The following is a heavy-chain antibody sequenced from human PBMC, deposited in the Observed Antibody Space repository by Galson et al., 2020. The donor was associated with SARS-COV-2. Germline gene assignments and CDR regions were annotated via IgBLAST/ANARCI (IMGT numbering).Heavy chain of an antibody. CDR2: SSPYNGNT. V-gene: IGHV1-18*01. CDR1: GYTFSSYA. CDR3: ARDEYNFWNGYWYYGMDV. J-gene: IGHJ6*02. D-gene: IGHD3-3*01. Sequence: ASVKVSCKASGYTFSSYAISWVRQAPGQGLEWMGWSSPYNGNTNYAQKLQGRVTVTTDTSTTTAYMELSGLRADDTDVYYCARDEYNFWNGYWYYGMDVWGQGTTVTVSS.